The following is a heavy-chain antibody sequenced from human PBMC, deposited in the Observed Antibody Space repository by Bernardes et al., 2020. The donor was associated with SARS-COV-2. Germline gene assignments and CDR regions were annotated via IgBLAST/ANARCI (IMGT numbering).Heavy chain of an antibody. CDR2: LDPEDGEM. V-gene: IGHV1-24*01. D-gene: IGHD4-4*01. Sequence: ASVKVSCKVSGYRLSELSLHWVRQAPGKGPEWMGGLDPEDGEMLYAQKFQGRVTMTEDPSTDTAYMELSSLRSEDTAVYYCATGTATVTYWYFDLWGRGTLVTVSS. CDR1: GYRLSELS. CDR3: ATGTATVTYWYFDL. J-gene: IGHJ2*01.